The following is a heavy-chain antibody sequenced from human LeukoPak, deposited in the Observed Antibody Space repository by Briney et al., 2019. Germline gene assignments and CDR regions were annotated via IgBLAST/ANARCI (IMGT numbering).Heavy chain of an antibody. Sequence: GGSLRLSCAASGFTFTSYWMSWMRQAPGKGLQWVANIKHDGSEQYYVDSVKGRFTISRDNARNSLYLQMNSLGVEDTAVYYCKSGGAAPGAFDYWGQGALVTGSS. CDR2: IKHDGSEQ. J-gene: IGHJ4*02. CDR3: KSGGAAPGAFDY. V-gene: IGHV3-7*01. D-gene: IGHD6-13*01. CDR1: GFTFTSYW.